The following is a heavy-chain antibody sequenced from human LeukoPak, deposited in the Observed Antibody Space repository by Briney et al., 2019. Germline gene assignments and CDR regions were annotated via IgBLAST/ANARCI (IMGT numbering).Heavy chain of an antibody. Sequence: GGSLRLSCAASGFTVSNIYMSWVRQAPGKGLEWDSVTDRGDNTKYADPVKGRFTISRDNSKNTLYLQMNSLRAEDTAVYYCARSYYYDSSGYFNYWGQGTLVTVSS. CDR2: TDRGDNT. CDR1: GFTVSNIY. D-gene: IGHD3-22*01. J-gene: IGHJ4*02. V-gene: IGHV3-66*02. CDR3: ARSYYYDSSGYFNY.